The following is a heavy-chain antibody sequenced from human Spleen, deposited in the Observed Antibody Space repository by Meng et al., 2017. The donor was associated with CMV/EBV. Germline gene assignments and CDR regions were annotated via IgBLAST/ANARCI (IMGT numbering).Heavy chain of an antibody. D-gene: IGHD3-10*01. CDR1: GYPFTSYD. CDR2: MDPNSGNT. J-gene: IGHJ4*02. Sequence: SGYPFTSYDINWVRQATGQGLEWMGWMDPNSGNTGYAQKFQGRVTMTRNTSISTAYMELSSLRSEDTAVYYCARGPHYYGSGSLGGYWGQGTLVTVSS. CDR3: ARGPHYYGSGSLGGY. V-gene: IGHV1-8*01.